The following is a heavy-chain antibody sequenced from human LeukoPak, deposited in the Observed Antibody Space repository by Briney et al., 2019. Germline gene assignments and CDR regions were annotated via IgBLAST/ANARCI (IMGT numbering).Heavy chain of an antibody. CDR1: AFTFNNYW. V-gene: IGHV3-30*02. CDR3: AKDGGGAGIAYYDRLLEGDFDY. J-gene: IGHJ4*02. Sequence: PGGSLRLSCVASAFTFNNYWMHWVRQAPGKGLEWVTFIRYDGSKKYYADSVKGRFTISRDNSKNTLYLQMNSLRAEDTAVYYCAKDGGGAGIAYYDRLLEGDFDYWGQGTLVTVSS. CDR2: IRYDGSKK. D-gene: IGHD3-22*01.